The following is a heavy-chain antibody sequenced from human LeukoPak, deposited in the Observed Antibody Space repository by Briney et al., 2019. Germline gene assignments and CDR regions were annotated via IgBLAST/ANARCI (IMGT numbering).Heavy chain of an antibody. CDR1: GFTFSSYA. Sequence: GGSLRLSCAASGFTFSSYAMSWVRQAPGKGLEWVSGITGSGGGTYYADSVKGRFTISRDSSSSTLFLQMKSLRAADTATYYCAKEVAAGRKGIDYWGQGILVTVSS. D-gene: IGHD6-6*01. CDR2: ITGSGGGT. V-gene: IGHV3-23*01. J-gene: IGHJ4*02. CDR3: AKEVAAGRKGIDY.